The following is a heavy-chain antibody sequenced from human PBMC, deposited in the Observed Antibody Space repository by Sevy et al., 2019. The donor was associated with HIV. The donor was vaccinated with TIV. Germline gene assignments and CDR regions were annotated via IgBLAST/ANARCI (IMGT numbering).Heavy chain of an antibody. D-gene: IGHD2-15*01. CDR2: INPSGGGT. CDR1: GYTFTTYY. J-gene: IGHJ6*02. V-gene: IGHV1-46*03. CDR3: TKAVVATPNYYSGIDV. Sequence: ASVKVSCKASGYTFTTYYMHWVRQAPGQGLEWMGIINPSGGGTSYAQKFQGRVTMTRDTSTSTVYLELSSLRSEDTAVYYCTKAVVATPNYYSGIDVWGQGTTVTVSS.